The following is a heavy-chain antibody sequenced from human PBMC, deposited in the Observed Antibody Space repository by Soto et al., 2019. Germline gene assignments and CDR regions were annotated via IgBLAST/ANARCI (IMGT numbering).Heavy chain of an antibody. V-gene: IGHV5-10-1*01. D-gene: IGHD5-18*01. CDR1: GYSFTSYW. J-gene: IGHJ3*02. CDR2: IDPSDFYT. Sequence: GESLKISCKGSGYSFTSYWISRVRQMPGKGLEWMGRIDPSDFYTNYSPSFQGHVTISADKSISTAYLQWSSLKASDTAMYYCATHTAGAFDIWGQGTMVTVSS. CDR3: ATHTAGAFDI.